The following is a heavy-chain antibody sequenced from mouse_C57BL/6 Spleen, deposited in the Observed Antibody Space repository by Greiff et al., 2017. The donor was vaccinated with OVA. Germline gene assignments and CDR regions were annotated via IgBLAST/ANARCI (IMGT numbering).Heavy chain of an antibody. CDR2: INPNNGGT. CDR3: ASGAGTFAY. CDR1: GYTFTDYN. D-gene: IGHD4-1*01. Sequence: EVQGVESGPELVKPGASVKIPCKASGYTFTDYNMDWVKQSHGKSLEWIGDINPNNGGTIYNQKFKGKATLTVDKSSSTAYMELRSLTSEDTAVYYCASGAGTFAYWGQGTLVTVSA. J-gene: IGHJ3*01. V-gene: IGHV1-18*01.